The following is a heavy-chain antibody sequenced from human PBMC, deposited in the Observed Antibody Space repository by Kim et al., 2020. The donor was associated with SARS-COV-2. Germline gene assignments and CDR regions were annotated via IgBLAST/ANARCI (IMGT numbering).Heavy chain of an antibody. Sequence: SETLSLICTVSGGSISSSSYYWGWIRQPPGKGLEWIGSIYYSGSTYYNPSLKSRVTISVDTSKNQFSLKLSSVTAADTAVYYCARSMGDYGDNFDYWGQG. CDR3: ARSMGDYGDNFDY. D-gene: IGHD4-17*01. CDR1: GGSISSSSYY. CDR2: IYYSGST. V-gene: IGHV4-39*01. J-gene: IGHJ4*02.